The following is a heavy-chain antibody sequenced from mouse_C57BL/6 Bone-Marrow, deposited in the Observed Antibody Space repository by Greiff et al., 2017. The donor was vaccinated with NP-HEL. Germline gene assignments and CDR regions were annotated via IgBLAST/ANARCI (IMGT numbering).Heavy chain of an antibody. CDR3: ARDGYDVGDY. Sequence: VQLQQSGAELAKPGASVKLSCKASGYTFTSYWMHWVKQRPGQGLEWIGYINPSSGYTKYNQKFKDKATLTVDKSSSTAYMQLSSLTSEDSAVYYCARDGYDVGDYWGQGTTLTVSS. D-gene: IGHD2-2*01. CDR2: INPSSGYT. CDR1: GYTFTSYW. V-gene: IGHV1-7*01. J-gene: IGHJ2*01.